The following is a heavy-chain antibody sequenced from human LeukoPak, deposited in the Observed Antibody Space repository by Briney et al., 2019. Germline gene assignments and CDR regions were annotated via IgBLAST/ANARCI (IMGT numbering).Heavy chain of an antibody. CDR3: AKNNDYYDSSADGDY. J-gene: IGHJ4*02. CDR1: GFTFSSYA. D-gene: IGHD3-22*01. V-gene: IGHV3-23*01. CDR2: ISGSGGST. Sequence: PGGSLRLSCAASGFTFSSYAMSWVPQAPGKGVEWVSAISGSGGSTYYADSVKGRFTISRDNSKNTLYLQMNSLRAEDTAVYYCAKNNDYYDSSADGDYWGQGTLVTVSS.